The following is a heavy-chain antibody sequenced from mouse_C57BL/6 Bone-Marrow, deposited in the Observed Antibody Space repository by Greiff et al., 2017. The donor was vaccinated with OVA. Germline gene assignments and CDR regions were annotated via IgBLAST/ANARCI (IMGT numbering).Heavy chain of an antibody. D-gene: IGHD2-2*01. CDR3: AREGYHYDY. CDR1: GYTFTSYG. V-gene: IGHV1-81*01. Sequence: QVQLQQSGAELARPGASVKLSCKASGYTFTSYGISWVKQRTGQGLEWIGEIYPRSGNTYYNEKFKGKATLTADKSSSTAYMELRSLTSEDSAVYFCAREGYHYDYWGQGTTLTVSS. J-gene: IGHJ2*01. CDR2: IYPRSGNT.